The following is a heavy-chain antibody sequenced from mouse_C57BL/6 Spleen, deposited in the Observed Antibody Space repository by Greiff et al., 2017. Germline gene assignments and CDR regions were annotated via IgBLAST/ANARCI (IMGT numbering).Heavy chain of an antibody. D-gene: IGHD1-1*01. J-gene: IGHJ4*01. V-gene: IGHV5-6*01. CDR2: ISSGGSYT. CDR3: ARRAPGTTAVARDAMDY. Sequence: EVQLQQSGGDLVKPGGSLKLSCAASGFTFSSYGMSWVRQTPDKRLEWVATISSGGSYTYYPDSVKGRFTISRDNAKNTLYLQMSSLKSEDTARYYCARRAPGTTAVARDAMDYWGQGTSVTVSS. CDR1: GFTFSSYG.